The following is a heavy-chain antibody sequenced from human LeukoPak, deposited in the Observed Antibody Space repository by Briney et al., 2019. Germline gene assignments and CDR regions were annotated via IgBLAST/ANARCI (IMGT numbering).Heavy chain of an antibody. Sequence: SVKVSCKASGCTFSSYAISWVRQAPGQGLEWMGGIIPIFGTANYAQKFQGRVTITADESTSTAYMELSSLRSEDTAVYYCAVSGYSGYEPDYYYYYGMDVWGQGTTVTVSS. CDR3: AVSGYSGYEPDYYYYYGMDV. D-gene: IGHD5-12*01. V-gene: IGHV1-69*13. CDR2: IIPIFGTA. CDR1: GCTFSSYA. J-gene: IGHJ6*02.